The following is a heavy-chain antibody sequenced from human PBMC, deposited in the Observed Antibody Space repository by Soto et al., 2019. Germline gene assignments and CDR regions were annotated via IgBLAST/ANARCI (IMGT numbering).Heavy chain of an antibody. CDR1: GFTFGSYG. CDR2: IWYDGSNK. J-gene: IGHJ6*03. Sequence: GGSLRLSCAASGFTFGSYGMHWVRQAPGKGLEWVAVIWYDGSNKYYADSVKGRFTISRDNSKNTLYLQMNSLRAEDTAVYYCARGLPGDYYYYMDVWGKGTTVTVSS. CDR3: ARGLPGDYYYYMDV. V-gene: IGHV3-33*01.